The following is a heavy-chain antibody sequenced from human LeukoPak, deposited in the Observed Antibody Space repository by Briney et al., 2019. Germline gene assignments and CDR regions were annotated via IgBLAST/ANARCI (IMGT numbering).Heavy chain of an antibody. CDR3: ARVSIAVAGKSHLIDY. D-gene: IGHD6-19*01. V-gene: IGHV1-18*01. Sequence: GASVKVSCKASGYTFTSYGISWVRQAPGQGLEWMGWISAYNGNTNYAQKLQGRVTMTTDTSTSTAYMELRSLRSDDTAVYYCARVSIAVAGKSHLIDYWGRGTLVTVSS. CDR2: ISAYNGNT. CDR1: GYTFTSYG. J-gene: IGHJ4*02.